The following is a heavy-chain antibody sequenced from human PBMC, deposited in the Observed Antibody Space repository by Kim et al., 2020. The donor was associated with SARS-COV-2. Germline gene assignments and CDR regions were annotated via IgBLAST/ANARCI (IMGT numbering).Heavy chain of an antibody. D-gene: IGHD3-10*01. Sequence: GESLKISCKGSGYSFTSYWIGWVRQMPGKGLEWMGIIYPGDSDTRYSPSFQGQVTISADKSISTAYLQWSSLKASDTAMYYCARIRTPLVTMVRGQYYFDYWGQGTLVTVSS. CDR1: GYSFTSYW. J-gene: IGHJ4*02. CDR3: ARIRTPLVTMVRGQYYFDY. CDR2: IYPGDSDT. V-gene: IGHV5-51*01.